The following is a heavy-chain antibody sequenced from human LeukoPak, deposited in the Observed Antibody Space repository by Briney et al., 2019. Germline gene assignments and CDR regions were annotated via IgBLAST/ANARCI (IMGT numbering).Heavy chain of an antibody. V-gene: IGHV3-7*03. CDR3: ARERVVVIASNWFDP. CDR2: IKQDGSEK. CDR1: GFTFSSYW. D-gene: IGHD2-21*01. Sequence: GGSLRLSCAASGFTFSSYWMSWVRQAPGKGLEWVANIKQDGSEKYYVDSVKGRFTISRDNAKNSLYLQMNSLRAEDTAVYYCARERVVVIASNWFDPWGQGTLVTVSS. J-gene: IGHJ5*02.